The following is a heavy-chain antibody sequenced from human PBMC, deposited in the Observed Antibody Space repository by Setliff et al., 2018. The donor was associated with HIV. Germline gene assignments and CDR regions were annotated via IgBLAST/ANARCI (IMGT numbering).Heavy chain of an antibody. CDR2: MNPNSGNR. CDR3: VVPAAVGAPDAFDI. V-gene: IGHV1-8*02. D-gene: IGHD2-15*01. CDR1: GYTFTSYD. Sequence: ASVKVSCKASGYTFTSYDINWVRRATGQGLEWMGWMNPNSGNRGYAQKFQGRVTVTRITSISTAYMELSSLRSEDTAVYYCVVPAAVGAPDAFDIWGQGTKVTVSS. J-gene: IGHJ3*02.